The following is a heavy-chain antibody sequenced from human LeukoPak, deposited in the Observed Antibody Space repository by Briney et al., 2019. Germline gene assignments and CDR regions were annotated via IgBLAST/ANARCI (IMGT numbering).Heavy chain of an antibody. J-gene: IGHJ6*03. V-gene: IGHV1-69*13. CDR2: IMPIFGTA. CDR1: GGTFSSYA. CDR3: ARGHSNPPSYYYYYMDV. D-gene: IGHD4-11*01. Sequence: SVKVSCKASGGTFSSYAISWVRQAPGQGLEGMGGIMPIFGTANYAQKFQGRVTITADESTSTAYLELSSLRSEDTAVYYCARGHSNPPSYYYYYMDVWGKGTTVTVSS.